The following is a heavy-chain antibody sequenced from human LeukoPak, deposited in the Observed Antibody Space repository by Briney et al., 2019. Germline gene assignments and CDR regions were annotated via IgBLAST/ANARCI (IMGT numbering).Heavy chain of an antibody. CDR3: ARDRCSSTRSWCYYMGV. CDR1: GFTFSSYS. D-gene: IGHD2-2*01. V-gene: IGHV3-21*01. CDR2: ISSSSSYI. Sequence: KSGGSLRLSCAASGFTFSSYSMNWARQAPGRGLEWVSSISSSSSYIYYADSVKGRFTISRDNAKNSLYLQMNSLRAEDTAVYYCARDRCSSTRSWCYYMGVWGKGTTVTVSS. J-gene: IGHJ6*03.